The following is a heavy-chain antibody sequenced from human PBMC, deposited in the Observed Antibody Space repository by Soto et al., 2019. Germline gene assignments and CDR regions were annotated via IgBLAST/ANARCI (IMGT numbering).Heavy chain of an antibody. V-gene: IGHV4-30-4*01. Sequence: QVQLQESGPGLVKPSQTLSLTCTVSGGSISSGDYYWSWIRQPPGKGLECIGYIYYSGSTYYNPSLKSRVTISVDTSKNQFSLKLSSVTAADTAVYYCARVPLAVSVTPDAFDIWGQGTMVTVSS. J-gene: IGHJ3*02. CDR3: ARVPLAVSVTPDAFDI. CDR2: IYYSGST. CDR1: GGSISSGDYY. D-gene: IGHD4-4*01.